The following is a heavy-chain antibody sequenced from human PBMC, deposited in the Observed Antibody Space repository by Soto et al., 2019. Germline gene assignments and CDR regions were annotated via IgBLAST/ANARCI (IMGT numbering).Heavy chain of an antibody. V-gene: IGHV4-34*01. Sequence: SETMSLTCAVHGESFSGYYSDWIRKPPGKGLEWIGEVNHGGSTNYNPSLKSRVTISVDTSKNQFSLKLSSVTAADTAVYYCARVSGIYYYGIDVWGQGTKVTVSS. CDR3: ARVSGIYYYGIDV. CDR1: GESFSGYY. CDR2: VNHGGST. D-gene: IGHD3-10*01. J-gene: IGHJ6*02.